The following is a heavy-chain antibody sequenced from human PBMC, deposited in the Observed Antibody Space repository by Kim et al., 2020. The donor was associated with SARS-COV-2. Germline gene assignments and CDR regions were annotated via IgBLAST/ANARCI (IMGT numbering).Heavy chain of an antibody. D-gene: IGHD3-22*01. Sequence: AQEVPGRVTMTRNTSISTAYMELSSLRSEDTAVYYCARGLGYYDSTNFDYWGQGTLVTVSS. J-gene: IGHJ4*02. CDR3: ARGLGYYDSTNFDY. V-gene: IGHV1-8*01.